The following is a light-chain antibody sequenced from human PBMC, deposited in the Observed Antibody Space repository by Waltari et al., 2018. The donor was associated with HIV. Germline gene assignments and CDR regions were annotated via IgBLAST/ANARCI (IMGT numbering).Light chain of an antibody. J-gene: IGKJ4*01. V-gene: IGKV3-15*01. CDR1: HTHTKR. Sequence: EIVMTHSPPTISVSPGERVTLSCSPTHTHTKRLPWYQQKPGQPPRLLIFETSTRLPGTPVRFSGSGSGREFTLTISSLQTEDSAVYYCQQYTYWPLTFGGGTKVEIK. CDR3: QQYTYWPLT. CDR2: ETS.